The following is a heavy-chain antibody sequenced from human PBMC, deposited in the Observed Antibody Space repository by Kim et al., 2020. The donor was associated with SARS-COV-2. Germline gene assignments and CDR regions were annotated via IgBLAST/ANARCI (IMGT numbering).Heavy chain of an antibody. V-gene: IGHV2-70*01. J-gene: IGHJ4*02. CDR3: ARTYSDGWLDY. CDR2: K. D-gene: IGHD6-19*01. Sequence: KNYSPSLKTRLTLSKDTSKHQVVFTMTNMDPVDTATYYCARTYSDGWLDYWGQGTLVTVSS.